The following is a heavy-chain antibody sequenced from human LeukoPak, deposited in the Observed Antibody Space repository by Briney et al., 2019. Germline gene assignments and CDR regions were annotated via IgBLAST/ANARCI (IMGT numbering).Heavy chain of an antibody. CDR1: GFRFSDYA. CDR2: IDGTSAYR. V-gene: IGHV3-21*01. CDR3: AKDRYYYDSSGYLFDY. Sequence: PGGSLRLSCAASGFRFSDYAINWVRQAPGKGLEWVSAIDGTSAYRYYGDSVKGRFTISRDNAKSSVSLQMNSLRDDDTAVYYCAKDRYYYDSSGYLFDYWGQGTLVTVSS. D-gene: IGHD3-22*01. J-gene: IGHJ4*02.